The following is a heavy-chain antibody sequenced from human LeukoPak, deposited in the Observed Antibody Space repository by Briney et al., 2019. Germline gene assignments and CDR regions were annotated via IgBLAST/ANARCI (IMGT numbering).Heavy chain of an antibody. CDR1: GYTFTGYY. J-gene: IGHJ3*02. D-gene: IGHD2-2*03. CDR3: ARDWVDIVRAFDI. Sequence: ASVKVSCKASGYTFTGYYMHWVRQAPGQGLEWMGWINPNSGGTNYAQKLQGRVAMTTDTSTSTAYMELRSLRSDDTAVYYCARDWVDIVRAFDIWGQGTMVTVSS. CDR2: INPNSGGT. V-gene: IGHV1-2*02.